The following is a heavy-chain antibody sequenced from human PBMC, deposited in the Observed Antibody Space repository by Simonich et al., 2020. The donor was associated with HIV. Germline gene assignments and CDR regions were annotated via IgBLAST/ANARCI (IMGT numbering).Heavy chain of an antibody. Sequence: QVQLQESGPRLVKPSETLSLTCTVSGGSISSYYWSWIRQPPGKGLEWIGYIYYSGSINYNPSRKNRVTIFVDTSNKQFSLKVTSVTAADTALYYCARHEGSGAYDDPFDIWGQGTMVTVSS. CDR3: ARHEGSGAYDDPFDI. CDR2: IYYSGSI. V-gene: IGHV4-59*08. CDR1: GGSISSYY. J-gene: IGHJ3*02. D-gene: IGHD3-10*01.